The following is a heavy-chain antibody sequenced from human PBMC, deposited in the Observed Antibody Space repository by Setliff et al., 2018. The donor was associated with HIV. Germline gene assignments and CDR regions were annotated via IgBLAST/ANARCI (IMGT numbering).Heavy chain of an antibody. Sequence: AGGSLRLSCAASGFTFSNYEMSWVRQAPGKGPEWVSYITGSGDTIYYADSVKGRFTISRDNSKNTMYLQMNTLRVEDTAVYYCARDPPGSGFHLDYWGQGTPVTVSS. CDR1: GFTFSNYE. CDR2: ITGSGDTI. CDR3: ARDPPGSGFHLDY. J-gene: IGHJ4*02. V-gene: IGHV3-48*03. D-gene: IGHD5-12*01.